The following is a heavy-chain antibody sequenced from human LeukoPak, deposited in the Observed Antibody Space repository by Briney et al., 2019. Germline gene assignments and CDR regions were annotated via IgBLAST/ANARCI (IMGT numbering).Heavy chain of an antibody. J-gene: IGHJ6*03. V-gene: IGHV1-18*01. D-gene: IGHD4-11*01. CDR1: GYTFTSYG. Sequence: ASVKFSCKASGYTFTSYGISWVRQAPGQGLEWMGWISAYNGNTNYAQKLQGRVTMTTDTSTSTAYMELRSLRSDDTAVYYCARGFGHDCSNSYYYYYYMDVWGKGTTVTVSS. CDR2: ISAYNGNT. CDR3: ARGFGHDCSNSYYYYYYMDV.